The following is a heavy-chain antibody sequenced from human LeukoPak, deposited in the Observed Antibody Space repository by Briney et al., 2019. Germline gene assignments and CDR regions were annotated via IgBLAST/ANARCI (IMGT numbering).Heavy chain of an antibody. Sequence: ASVKVSCKVSGYTFTGDYMHWVRQAPGQGLEWMGWINPNSGGTNYAQKFQGRVTMTRDTSISTAYMELSRLRSDDTAVYYCARLYCSGGSCYLTHNWFDTWGHGTLVTVSS. D-gene: IGHD2-15*01. CDR2: INPNSGGT. CDR3: ARLYCSGGSCYLTHNWFDT. CDR1: GYTFTGDY. J-gene: IGHJ5*01. V-gene: IGHV1-2*02.